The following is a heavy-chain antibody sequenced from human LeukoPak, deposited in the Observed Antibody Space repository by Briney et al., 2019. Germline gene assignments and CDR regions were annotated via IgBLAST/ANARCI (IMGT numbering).Heavy chain of an antibody. D-gene: IGHD3-10*01. V-gene: IGHV4-38-2*02. CDR3: ARDLESGLYYGSGSYYLPNWFDP. Sequence: PSETLSLTCTVSGYSISSGYYWGGIRQPPGKGLEWIGSIYHSGSTYYNPSLKSRVTISVDTSKNQFSLKLSSVTAADTAVYYCARDLESGLYYGSGSYYLPNWFDPWGQGTLVTVSS. J-gene: IGHJ5*02. CDR2: IYHSGST. CDR1: GYSISSGYY.